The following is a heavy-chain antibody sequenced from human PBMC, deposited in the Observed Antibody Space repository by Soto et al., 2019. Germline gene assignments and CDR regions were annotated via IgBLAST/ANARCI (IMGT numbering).Heavy chain of an antibody. CDR3: ARDHPHSYGVYYFDY. D-gene: IGHD5-18*01. Sequence: PSETLSLTCSVSGDSISPYYWSWIRQPPGKGLEWIGYVYSSGSTHYNPSLQSRVTISADTSKNQVSLKVNSVTAADTAVYYCARDHPHSYGVYYFDYWGQGTPVTVSS. V-gene: IGHV4-59*01. CDR2: VYSSGST. CDR1: GDSISPYY. J-gene: IGHJ4*02.